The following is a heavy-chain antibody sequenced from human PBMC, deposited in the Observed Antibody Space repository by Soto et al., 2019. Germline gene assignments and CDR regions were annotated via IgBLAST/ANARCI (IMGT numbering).Heavy chain of an antibody. J-gene: IGHJ3*02. V-gene: IGHV4-31*02. CDR2: IYYSGNT. CDR1: GGSITTGGRY. Sequence: QVRLQEWGPGLVKPSQTLSLKCSVSGGSITTGGRYWSWIRQLPGKGLEWIGDIYYSGNTYYNASIKSRVSLSVWAAKNQFSRKLSSVTAADTAVYYCAQALVFTGGDGFDIWGQGRLVTVSS. CDR3: AQALVFTGGDGFDI. D-gene: IGHD1-1*01.